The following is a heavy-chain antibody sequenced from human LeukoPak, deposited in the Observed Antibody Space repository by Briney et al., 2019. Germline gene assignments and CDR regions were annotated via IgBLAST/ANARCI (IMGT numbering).Heavy chain of an antibody. CDR1: GFSFNIHA. V-gene: IGHV3-23*01. CDR3: AKDATPQNSIWDYFDC. D-gene: IGHD1-7*01. J-gene: IGHJ4*02. CDR2: IGSPGET. Sequence: GGSLRLSCAASGFSFNIHAMTWVRQAPGKGLEWISTIGSPGETFYADSVKGRFTVSGDNSRSTLYLQMDSLRAEDAAVYYCAKDATPQNSIWDYFDCWGQGTLLTISS.